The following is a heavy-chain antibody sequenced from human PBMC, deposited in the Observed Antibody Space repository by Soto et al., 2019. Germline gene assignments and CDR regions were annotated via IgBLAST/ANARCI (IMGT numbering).Heavy chain of an antibody. Sequence: QVQLVQSGGEVKKPGASVKVSCKTSGYSFTTYGISWVRQAPGQGLEWMGWISAYNGNTNYAPKIQDRVTMTTDTSTITAYRDRRSLRSDDTAADYGAMEGPAPDYYYDMDVWGQGSTVTVSS. D-gene: IGHD1-1*01. CDR3: AMEGPAPDYYYDMDV. V-gene: IGHV1-18*01. CDR1: GYSFTTYG. CDR2: ISAYNGNT. J-gene: IGHJ6*02.